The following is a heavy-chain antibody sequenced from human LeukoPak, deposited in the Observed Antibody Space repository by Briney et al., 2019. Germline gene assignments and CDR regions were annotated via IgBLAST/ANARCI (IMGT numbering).Heavy chain of an antibody. Sequence: PGGSLRLSCAASGFTSSDYYMSWVRQAPGKGLEWVSTISGSGTYTYYADSVKGRFTISRVNSKNTMYLQMNSLRAEDTAVYSCAKYFASGSYYKLPHWGQGTLVSVSP. V-gene: IGHV3-23*01. D-gene: IGHD3-10*01. CDR1: GFTSSDYY. J-gene: IGHJ1*01. CDR3: AKYFASGSYYKLPH. CDR2: ISGSGTYT.